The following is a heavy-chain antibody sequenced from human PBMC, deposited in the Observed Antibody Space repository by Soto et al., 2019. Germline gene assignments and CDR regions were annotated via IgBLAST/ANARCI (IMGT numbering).Heavy chain of an antibody. Sequence: ASVKVSCKASGFTFTSSAVQWVRQARGQRLEWIGWIVVGSGNTNYAQKFQERVTITRHMSTSTAYMELSSLRSEDTAVYYCAPTPSGSYYSDYWGQGTLVTVSS. CDR3: APTPSGSYYSDY. D-gene: IGHD1-26*01. CDR2: IVVGSGNT. J-gene: IGHJ4*02. CDR1: GFTFTSSA. V-gene: IGHV1-58*01.